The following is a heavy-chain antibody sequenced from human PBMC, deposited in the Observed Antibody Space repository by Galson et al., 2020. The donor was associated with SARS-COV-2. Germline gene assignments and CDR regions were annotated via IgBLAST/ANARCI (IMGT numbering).Heavy chain of an antibody. V-gene: IGHV4-59*01. Sequence: SETLSFTCTVSGGSISSYYWSWIRQPPGKGLEWIGYIYYSGSTNYNPSLKSRVTISVDTSKNQFSLKLSSVTAADTAIYYCARVRSSGWPYDAFDLWGQGTMVTVSS. CDR2: IYYSGST. D-gene: IGHD6-19*01. J-gene: IGHJ3*01. CDR1: GGSISSYY. CDR3: ARVRSSGWPYDAFDL.